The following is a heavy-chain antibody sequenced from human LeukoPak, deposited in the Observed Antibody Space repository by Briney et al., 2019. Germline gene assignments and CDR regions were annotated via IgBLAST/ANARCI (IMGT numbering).Heavy chain of an antibody. J-gene: IGHJ4*02. V-gene: IGHV3-23*01. CDR3: AKRGVVVRVILVGFHKEAHYFES. CDR1: GITVSNYG. D-gene: IGHD3-10*01. CDR2: IVEGGGGT. Sequence: GGSLRLSCAVSGITVSNYGMSWVRQAPGKGLEWVAGIVEGGGGTRYSDSVKGRFTISRDNPKNTLYLQMNSLRAEDTAVYFCAKRGVVVRVILVGFHKEAHYFESWGQGALVSVSS.